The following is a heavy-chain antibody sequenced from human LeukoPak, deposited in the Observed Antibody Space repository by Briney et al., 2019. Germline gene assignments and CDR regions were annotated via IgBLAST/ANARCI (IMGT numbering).Heavy chain of an antibody. CDR1: GYTFTSYG. V-gene: IGHV7-4-1*02. Sequence: GASVKVSCKASGYTFTSYGISWVRQAPGQGLEWMGWINTNTGNPSYAQGFTGRFVFSLDTSVSTTYLQISNLKAEDTAMYYCARQFGSGWYNFDYWGRGTLVIVSS. J-gene: IGHJ4*02. CDR2: INTNTGNP. CDR3: ARQFGSGWYNFDY. D-gene: IGHD6-19*01.